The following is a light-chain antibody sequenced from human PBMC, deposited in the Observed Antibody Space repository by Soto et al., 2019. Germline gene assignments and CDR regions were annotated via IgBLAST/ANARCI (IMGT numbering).Light chain of an antibody. J-gene: IGKJ4*01. CDR2: AAS. CDR3: QQSYSTPLT. Sequence: DIQMTQSPSSLSASVGDRVTITCRASQSISNLLNWYQQKPGKAPKLLIYAASSLQSGVPARFSGSGSGTDFTLTISSLQPEDFATYYCQQSYSTPLTFGGGTTVEIE. CDR1: QSISNL. V-gene: IGKV1-39*01.